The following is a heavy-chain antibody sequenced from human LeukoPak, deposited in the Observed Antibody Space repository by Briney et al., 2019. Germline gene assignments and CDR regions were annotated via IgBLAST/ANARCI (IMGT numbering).Heavy chain of an antibody. V-gene: IGHV4-34*01. CDR1: GGSFSGYY. CDR2: INHSGST. Sequence: PSETLSLTCAVSGGSFSGYYWSWIRQPPGKGLEWIGEINHSGSTNYNPSLKSRATISVDTSKNQSSFKLSSVAGAAPAGYYFAADYYDSSGYDYWGQGTLVTVSS. CDR3: AADYYDSSGYDY. D-gene: IGHD3-22*01. J-gene: IGHJ4*02.